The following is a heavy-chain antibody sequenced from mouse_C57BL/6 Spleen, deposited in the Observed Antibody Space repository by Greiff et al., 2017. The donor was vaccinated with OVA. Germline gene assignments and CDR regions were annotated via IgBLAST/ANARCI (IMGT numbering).Heavy chain of an antibody. CDR1: GYTFTSYW. V-gene: IGHV1-69*01. J-gene: IGHJ3*01. D-gene: IGHD4-1*01. CDR2: IDPSDSYT. CDR3: ARHDWDEGFAY. Sequence: QVQLQQSGAELVMPGASVKLSCKASGYTFTSYWMHWVKQRPGQGLEWIGEIDPSDSYTNYNQKFKGKSTLTVDKSSSTAYMQLSSLTSEDSAVXYCARHDWDEGFAYWGQGTLVTVSA.